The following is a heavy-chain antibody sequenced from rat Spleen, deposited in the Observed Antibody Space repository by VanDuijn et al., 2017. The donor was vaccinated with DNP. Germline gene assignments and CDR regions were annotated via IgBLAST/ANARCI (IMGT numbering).Heavy chain of an antibody. CDR2: VSHDGRST. CDR3: TTEMYTTDYYYGWFAY. D-gene: IGHD1-6*01. CDR1: GFTFSDND. V-gene: IGHV5-20*01. J-gene: IGHJ3*01. Sequence: EVQLVESGGGLVQPGRSMKLSCAASGFTFSDNDMAWVRQAPKTGLEWVATVSHDGRSTYYRDSVKGRFTISRDNAKSSLFLQMDSLRSEDTATYYCTTEMYTTDYYYGWFAYWGQGTLVTVSS.